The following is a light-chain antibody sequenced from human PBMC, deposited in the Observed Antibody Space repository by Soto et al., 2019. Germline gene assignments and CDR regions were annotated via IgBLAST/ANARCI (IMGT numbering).Light chain of an antibody. CDR3: QHSHSLPRT. J-gene: IGKJ4*01. CDR1: QSITKY. CDR2: GAS. V-gene: IGKV1-39*01. Sequence: DVQMTQSPSSLSASVGDRVSITCRASQSITKYLNWYQQKPGTAPKLLIYGASSLQTGVPLRFSGSGFGTDFTLNISSLHPEDVARYYCQHSHSLPRTFGGGTNVEIK.